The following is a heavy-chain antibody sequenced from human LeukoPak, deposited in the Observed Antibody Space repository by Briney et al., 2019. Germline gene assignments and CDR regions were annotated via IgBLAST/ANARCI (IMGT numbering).Heavy chain of an antibody. D-gene: IGHD1-26*01. CDR2: ISGSGGST. CDR1: GFTFSSYG. Sequence: GGSLRLSCAASGFTFSSYGMSWVRQAPGKGLEWVSAISGSGGSTYYADSVKGRFIISRDNSKNTLYLQMNSLRAEDTAVYYCAAGTVGATVGYWYFDLWGRGTLVTVSS. V-gene: IGHV3-23*01. J-gene: IGHJ2*01. CDR3: AAGTVGATVGYWYFDL.